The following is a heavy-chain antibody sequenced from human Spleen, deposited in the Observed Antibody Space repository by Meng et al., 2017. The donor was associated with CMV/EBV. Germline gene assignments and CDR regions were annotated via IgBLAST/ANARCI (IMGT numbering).Heavy chain of an antibody. CDR1: FIVTDNY. D-gene: IGHD3-10*01. J-gene: IGHJ3*02. CDR3: ARTMGYYGSGSYYAFDI. Sequence: FIVTDNYMSWVRQAPGKGLEWVSVLYMDGKTFYADSVKGRFTISRDNSKNTLYLQMNSLRAEDTAVYYCARTMGYYGSGSYYAFDIWGQGTMVTVSS. V-gene: IGHV3-66*02. CDR2: LYMDGKT.